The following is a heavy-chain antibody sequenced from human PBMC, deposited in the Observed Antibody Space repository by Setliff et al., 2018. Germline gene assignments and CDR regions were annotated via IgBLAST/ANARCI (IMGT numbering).Heavy chain of an antibody. Sequence: SVKVSCKASGGTFSSYAISWVRQAPGQGLEWMGGIIPILGIANYAQKFQGRVTITTDESTSTAYMELSSLRSDDTAVYYCARYITGTTPADYWGQGTLVTVSS. D-gene: IGHD1-7*01. CDR3: ARYITGTTPADY. CDR2: IIPILGIA. CDR1: GGTFSSYA. J-gene: IGHJ4*02. V-gene: IGHV1-69*10.